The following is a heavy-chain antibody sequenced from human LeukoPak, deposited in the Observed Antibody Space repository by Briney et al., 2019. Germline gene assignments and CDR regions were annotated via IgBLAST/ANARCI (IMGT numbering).Heavy chain of an antibody. D-gene: IGHD2-2*01. CDR2: ISWNSGSI. CDR1: GFTFDDYA. Sequence: GRSLRLSCAASGFTFDDYAMHWVRQAPGKGLEWVSGISWNSGSIGYADSVKGRFTISRDNSKNTLYLQMNSLRAEDTAVYYCARDCSSTSCFDYWGQGTLVTVSS. J-gene: IGHJ4*02. V-gene: IGHV3-9*01. CDR3: ARDCSSTSCFDY.